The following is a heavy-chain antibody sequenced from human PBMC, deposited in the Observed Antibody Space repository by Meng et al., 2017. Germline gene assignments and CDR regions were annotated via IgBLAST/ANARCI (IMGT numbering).Heavy chain of an antibody. CDR1: GFTFSSYW. CDR2: IKEDGSQI. D-gene: IGHD2-15*01. V-gene: IGHV3-7*01. J-gene: IGHJ4*02. Sequence: GGSLRLSCAASGFTFSSYWMSWVRQAPGKGLEWVANIKEDGSQIYYVDSVKGRFTISRDNSRSSLFLQMNSLRAEDTAVYYCTSSHSGAKNFDYWGQGTLVTVSS. CDR3: TSSHSGAKNFDY.